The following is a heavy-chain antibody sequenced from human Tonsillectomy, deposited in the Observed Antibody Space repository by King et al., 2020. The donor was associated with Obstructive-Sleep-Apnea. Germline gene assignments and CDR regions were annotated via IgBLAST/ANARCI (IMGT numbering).Heavy chain of an antibody. D-gene: IGHD3-10*01. Sequence: VQLQESGPGLVKPSQTLSLSCTVSGGSISSGGYYWSWVRQHPGKGLEWIGYIYYSGSTYYNPSLKSRVTISVDTSKNQFSLKLSSVTAADTAVYYCAREVYGSGNYYVGFFDIWGQGTLVTVSS. CDR3: AREVYGSGNYYVGFFDI. CDR2: IYYSGST. J-gene: IGHJ4*02. V-gene: IGHV4-31*03. CDR1: GGSISSGGYY.